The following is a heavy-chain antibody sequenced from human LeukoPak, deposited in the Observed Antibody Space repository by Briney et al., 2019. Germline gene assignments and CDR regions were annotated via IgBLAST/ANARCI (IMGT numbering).Heavy chain of an antibody. CDR1: GGSISSSSYY. J-gene: IGHJ4*02. Sequence: PSETLSLTCTVSGGSISSSSYYWGWIRQPPGQGLEWIGSIYYSGSTYYNPSLKSRVTISVDTSKNQFSLKLSSVTAADTAVYYCARQEPYYYGSGSFDYWGQGTLVTVSS. V-gene: IGHV4-39*01. CDR2: IYYSGST. CDR3: ARQEPYYYGSGSFDY. D-gene: IGHD3-10*01.